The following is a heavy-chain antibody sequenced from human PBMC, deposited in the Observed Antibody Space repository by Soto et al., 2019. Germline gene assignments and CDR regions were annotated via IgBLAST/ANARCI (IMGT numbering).Heavy chain of an antibody. Sequence: PGRSLTLSCAASGFTFSSYAMSWVRQAPGKGLEWVSVISGGGDSTYYADSVKGRFTISRDNSKNTLYLQMNSLRADDTAVYYCAISPSSSWLEYYFDYWAQGTLVTFSS. CDR2: ISGGGDST. CDR1: GFTFSSYA. D-gene: IGHD6-13*01. J-gene: IGHJ4*02. CDR3: AISPSSSWLEYYFDY. V-gene: IGHV3-23*01.